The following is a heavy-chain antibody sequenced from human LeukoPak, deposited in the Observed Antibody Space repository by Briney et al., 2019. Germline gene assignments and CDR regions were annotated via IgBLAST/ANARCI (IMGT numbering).Heavy chain of an antibody. D-gene: IGHD2-21*01. V-gene: IGHV3-73*01. CDR2: IRSKANSYAT. CDR1: GFTFSGSA. Sequence: GGSLRLSCAASGFTFSGSAMHWVRQASWKGLEWVGRIRSKANSYATAYAASVKGRFTISRDDSKNAAYLQMNSLKTEDTAVYYCTRPYLDYYGMDVWGQGTTVTVSS. CDR3: TRPYLDYYGMDV. J-gene: IGHJ6*02.